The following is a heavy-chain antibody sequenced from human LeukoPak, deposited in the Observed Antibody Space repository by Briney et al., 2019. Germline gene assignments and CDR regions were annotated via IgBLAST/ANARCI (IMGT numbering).Heavy chain of an antibody. CDR2: IIENGGET. Sequence: PGGSLRLSCAASGFTFNTYSMNWVRQAPGKGLEWVSGIIENGGETYYADSVRGRFTISRDNSKNTLYLQMNSLRAEDTAVYYCAKDYEYNSNTWYFHWGRGTLVSVSS. J-gene: IGHJ4*02. V-gene: IGHV3-23*01. CDR1: GFTFNTYS. CDR3: AKDYEYNSNTWYFH. D-gene: IGHD6-13*01.